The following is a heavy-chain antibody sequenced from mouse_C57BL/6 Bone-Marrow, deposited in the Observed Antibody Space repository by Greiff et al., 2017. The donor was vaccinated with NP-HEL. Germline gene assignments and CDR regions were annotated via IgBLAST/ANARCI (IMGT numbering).Heavy chain of an antibody. Sequence: EVMLVESGGDLVKPGGSLKLSCAASGFTFSSYGMSWVRQTPDKRLEWVATISSGGSYTYYPDSVKGRFTISRDNAKNTLYLQMSSLKSEDTAMYYCAKGLLLGYWGQGTTLTVSS. CDR1: GFTFSSYG. V-gene: IGHV5-6*01. J-gene: IGHJ2*01. D-gene: IGHD1-1*01. CDR3: AKGLLLGY. CDR2: ISSGGSYT.